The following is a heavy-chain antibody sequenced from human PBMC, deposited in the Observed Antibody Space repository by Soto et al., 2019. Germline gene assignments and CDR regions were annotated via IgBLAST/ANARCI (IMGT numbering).Heavy chain of an antibody. CDR1: GYTFAIYD. J-gene: IGHJ4*02. Sequence: ASVKVSCKASGYTFAIYDINWVRQATGQGLEWMGWMNPNSGNTSYAQKFQGRVTMTRDTSTSTVYMELSSLRSEDTAVYYCARDSSGYYLTYLFDYWGQGTLVTVSS. CDR2: MNPNSGNT. CDR3: ARDSSGYYLTYLFDY. V-gene: IGHV1-8*01. D-gene: IGHD3-22*01.